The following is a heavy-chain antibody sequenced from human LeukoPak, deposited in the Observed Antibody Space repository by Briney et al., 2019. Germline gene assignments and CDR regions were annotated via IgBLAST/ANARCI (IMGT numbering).Heavy chain of an antibody. CDR3: ASYYASGVSAYNYYGMDV. J-gene: IGHJ6*04. D-gene: IGHD3-10*01. CDR2: MSHNRGT. CDR1: GYSISSDYY. Sequence: PSETLSLTCAVSGYSISSDYYWGWIRQPPGKGLEWIGSMSHNRGTYYNPSLKSRVTISMDTSKNQFSLRLSSVTAADTAVYYCASYYASGVSAYNYYGMDVWGKGTTVTASS. V-gene: IGHV4-38-2*01.